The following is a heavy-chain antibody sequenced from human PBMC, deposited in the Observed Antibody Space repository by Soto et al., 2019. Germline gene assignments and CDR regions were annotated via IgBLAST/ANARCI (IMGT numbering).Heavy chain of an antibody. CDR1: GFTFSTYS. J-gene: IGHJ4*02. CDR2: ISSSSGTI. V-gene: IGHV3-48*02. CDR3: ASENPRFHYDSSGQPPIGY. Sequence: EVYLVESGGGLVQPGGSLRLSCAASGFTFSTYSMNWVRQAPGKGLEWVSYISSSSGTIYYADSVKGRFTVSRDNAENSLYLQMNSLRDEDTAVYYCASENPRFHYDSSGQPPIGYWGQGTLVTVSS. D-gene: IGHD3-22*01.